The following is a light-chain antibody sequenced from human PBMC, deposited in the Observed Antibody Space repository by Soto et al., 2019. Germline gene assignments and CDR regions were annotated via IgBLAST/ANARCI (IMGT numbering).Light chain of an antibody. V-gene: IGLV2-11*01. CDR2: DVN. CDR3: LSYAGSYSFV. J-gene: IGLJ1*01. CDR1: SSDVGGYNY. Sequence: QSVLTQPRSVSGSPGQSVTISCTGSSSDVGGYNYVSWYQQHPGQAPKFLIYDVNKRPSGVSHRVSGSKSGNTASLTISGLQVEDEADYYCLSYAGSYSFVFGAGTKLTVL.